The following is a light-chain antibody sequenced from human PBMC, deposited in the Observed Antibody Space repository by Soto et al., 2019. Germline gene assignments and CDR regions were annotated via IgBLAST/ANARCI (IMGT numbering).Light chain of an antibody. Sequence: DIQMTQSPSTLSASVGDRVTITCRASQSISSWLAWYQQKPGKAPKLLIYDASSLESGVPSRFSGSGSGTEFTLTIRSLQPDDFATYYCQQYNSYWGTFGQGTKVEIK. V-gene: IGKV1-5*01. CDR3: QQYNSYWGT. CDR1: QSISSW. CDR2: DAS. J-gene: IGKJ1*01.